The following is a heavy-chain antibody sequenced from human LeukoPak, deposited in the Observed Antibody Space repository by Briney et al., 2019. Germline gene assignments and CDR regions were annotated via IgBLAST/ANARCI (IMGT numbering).Heavy chain of an antibody. D-gene: IGHD4-23*01. CDR3: ARVQIHHYGGNSGYGYFDY. CDR1: GYTFTSYG. CDR2: ISAYNGNT. V-gene: IGHV1-18*01. J-gene: IGHJ4*02. Sequence: ASVKVSCKASGYTFTSYGISWVRQAPGQGLEWMGWISAYNGNTNYAQKLQGRVTMTTDTSTSTAYMELRSLRSDDTAVYYCARVQIHHYGGNSGYGYFDYWGQGTLVTVSS.